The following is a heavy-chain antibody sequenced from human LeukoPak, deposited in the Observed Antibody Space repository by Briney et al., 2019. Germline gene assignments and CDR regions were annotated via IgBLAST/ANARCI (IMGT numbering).Heavy chain of an antibody. V-gene: IGHV3-53*01. CDR1: GFTVSGNY. CDR3: ANPHGECF. Sequence: GGSLRLSCAASGFTVSGNYMSWVRQAPGKGLEWVSVIYSSDNTYYIDSVKGRFTISRDNSKNTLYLQMDSLRAEDTAVYYCANPHGECFWGQGTLVTVSS. J-gene: IGHJ4*02. CDR2: IYSSDNT. D-gene: IGHD3-10*01.